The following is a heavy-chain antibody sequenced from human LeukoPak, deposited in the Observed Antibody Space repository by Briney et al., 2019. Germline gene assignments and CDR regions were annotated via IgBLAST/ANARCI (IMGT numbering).Heavy chain of an antibody. V-gene: IGHV1-24*01. J-gene: IGHJ4*02. CDR3: ATSYDSSGYYPYY. Sequence: GASVKVSCKVSGYTLTELSMHWVRQAPGKGLEWMGGFDPEDGETIYARKFQGRVTMTEDTSTDTAYMELSSLRSEDTAVYYCATSYDSSGYYPYYWGQGTLVTVSS. CDR2: FDPEDGET. D-gene: IGHD3-22*01. CDR1: GYTLTELS.